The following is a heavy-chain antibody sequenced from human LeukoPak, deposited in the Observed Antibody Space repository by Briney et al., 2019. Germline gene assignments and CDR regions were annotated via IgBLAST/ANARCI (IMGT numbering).Heavy chain of an antibody. Sequence: GRSLRLSCAASGFTFSSYAMHWVRQAPGKGLEWVAVIWYDGSNKYYADSVKGRFTISRDNSKNTLYLQMNSLRAEDTAVYYCARDPSRYCSSTSCSGYWGQGTLVTVSS. V-gene: IGHV3-33*08. CDR2: IWYDGSNK. CDR3: ARDPSRYCSSTSCSGY. D-gene: IGHD2-2*01. CDR1: GFTFSSYA. J-gene: IGHJ4*02.